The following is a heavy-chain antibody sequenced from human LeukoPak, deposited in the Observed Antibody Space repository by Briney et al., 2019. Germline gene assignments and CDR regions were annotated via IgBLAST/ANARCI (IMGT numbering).Heavy chain of an antibody. CDR3: ARDGKGRYDFRENDY. D-gene: IGHD3-3*01. Sequence: ASVKVSCKASGYTSSIYGIIWVRQAPGQGLEWMGWISAHTGNSDYAQRFQNRVTMTADTSTSTAYMELRSLGSDDTAVYYCARDGKGRYDFRENDYWGQGTLVTVSS. CDR1: GYTSSIYG. CDR2: ISAHTGNS. J-gene: IGHJ4*02. V-gene: IGHV1-18*01.